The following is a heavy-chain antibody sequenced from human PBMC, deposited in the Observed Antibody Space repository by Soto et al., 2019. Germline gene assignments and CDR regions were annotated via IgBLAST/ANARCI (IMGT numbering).Heavy chain of an antibody. J-gene: IGHJ6*02. D-gene: IGHD1-1*01. CDR1: GYTLTSYA. V-gene: IGHV1-3*05. CDR2: INACNGNT. CDR3: ASVYRGGYYGMDV. Sequence: QVQLVQSGAEEKKPGASVKVSCKASGYTLTSYAMHWVRQAPGQRLEWMGWINACNGNTKYSQKFQGRVTITRDTSANTAYMELSSVRSEDTAVYDCASVYRGGYYGMDVWGQGTTVTVSS.